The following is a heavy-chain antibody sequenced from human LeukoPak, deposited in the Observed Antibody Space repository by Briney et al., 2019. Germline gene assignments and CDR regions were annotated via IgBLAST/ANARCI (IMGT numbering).Heavy chain of an antibody. CDR2: ISYDGSYK. CDR3: AKIAYYDILTGYFDY. V-gene: IGHV3-30*18. D-gene: IGHD3-9*01. Sequence: PGRSLRLSCAASGFTFSSYGMHWVRQAPGKGLEWVAVISYDGSYKYYADSVKGRFTISRDNSKNTLYLQMNSLRSEDTAVYYCAKIAYYDILTGYFDYWGQGTLVTVSS. J-gene: IGHJ4*02. CDR1: GFTFSSYG.